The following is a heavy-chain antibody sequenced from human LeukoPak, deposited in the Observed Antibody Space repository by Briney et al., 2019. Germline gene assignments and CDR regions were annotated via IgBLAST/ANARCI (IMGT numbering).Heavy chain of an antibody. CDR1: GFTFSTYG. J-gene: IGHJ4*02. D-gene: IGHD3-10*01. CDR2: ISYDGSNK. Sequence: PGGSLRLSCAASGFTFSTYGMHWVRQAPGKGLEWVAVISYDGSNKYYADSVKGRFTISRDNSKNTLYLQMNSLRAEDTAVYYCAKGSGSYPSDWKFDYFDYWGQGTLVTVSS. V-gene: IGHV3-30*18. CDR3: AKGSGSYPSDWKFDYFDY.